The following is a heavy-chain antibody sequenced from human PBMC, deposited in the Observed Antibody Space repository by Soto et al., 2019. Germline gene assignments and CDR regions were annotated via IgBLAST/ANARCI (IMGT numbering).Heavy chain of an antibody. V-gene: IGHV2-5*02. D-gene: IGHD5-18*01. CDR2: IYWDDDK. CDR3: AHRDTTLVFDSLDY. Sequence: QITLKESGPTLVKPTQTLTLTCTFSGFSLSTSGVGVGWIRQPPGKALEWLALIYWDDDKRYSASLRSRLTTTKGTSNNQVVLTMTNMDPVDTATYYCAHRDTTLVFDSLDYWGQGTLVTVSS. CDR1: GFSLSTSGVG. J-gene: IGHJ4*02.